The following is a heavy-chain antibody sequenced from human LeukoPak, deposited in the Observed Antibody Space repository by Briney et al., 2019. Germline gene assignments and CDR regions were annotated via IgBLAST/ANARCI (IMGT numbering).Heavy chain of an antibody. V-gene: IGHV4-4*07. CDR3: ARDIHDYGDYVNWFDP. J-gene: IGHJ5*02. D-gene: IGHD4-17*01. CDR1: GVSISSYY. CDR2: IYTSGST. Sequence: PSETLSLTCTVSGVSISSYYWTWIRQSAGKGLEWIGRIYTSGSTYYNPSLKSRVSMSVDTSKNQFSLKLSSVTAADTAVYYCARDIHDYGDYVNWFDPWGQGTLVTVSS.